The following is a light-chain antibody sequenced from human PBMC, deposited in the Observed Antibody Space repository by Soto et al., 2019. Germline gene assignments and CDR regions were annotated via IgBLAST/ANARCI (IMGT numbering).Light chain of an antibody. J-gene: IGLJ3*02. CDR3: GTWDSSLSAWV. Sequence: QSVLTQPPSVSAAPGQRVTISCSGRSSNIGSNYVSWYQHVSGTAPKLLIFDNHYRPSWIPDRFSGSKSGSSATLGITGLQTGDEADYYCGTWDSSLSAWVFGGGTKLTVL. CDR2: DNH. CDR1: SSNIGSNY. V-gene: IGLV1-51*01.